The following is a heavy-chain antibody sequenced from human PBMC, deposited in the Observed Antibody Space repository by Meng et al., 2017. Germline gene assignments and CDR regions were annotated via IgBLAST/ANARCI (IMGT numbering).Heavy chain of an antibody. J-gene: IGHJ6*02. CDR1: GYSISSGYY. Sequence: ESLKISCTVSGYSISSGYYWGWIRQPPGKGLEWIGSIYHSGSTYYNPSLKSRVTISVDTSKNQFSLKLSSVTAADTAVYYCARKGGGNSDYYYYGMDVWGQGTTVTVSS. CDR3: ARKGGGNSDYYYYGMDV. D-gene: IGHD4-23*01. CDR2: IYHSGST. V-gene: IGHV4-38-2*02.